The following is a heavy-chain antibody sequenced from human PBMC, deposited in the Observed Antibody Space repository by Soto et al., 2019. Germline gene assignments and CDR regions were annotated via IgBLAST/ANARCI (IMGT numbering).Heavy chain of an antibody. CDR3: ARDMITMIVVPGAFDI. V-gene: IGHV3-30-3*01. D-gene: IGHD3-22*01. CDR2: ISYDGSNK. J-gene: IGHJ3*02. Sequence: PGGSLRLSCAASGFTFSSYAMHWVRQAPGKGLEWVAVISYDGSNKYYADSVKGRFTISRDNSKNTRYLQMNSLRAEDTAVYYCARDMITMIVVPGAFDIWGQGTMVTVSS. CDR1: GFTFSSYA.